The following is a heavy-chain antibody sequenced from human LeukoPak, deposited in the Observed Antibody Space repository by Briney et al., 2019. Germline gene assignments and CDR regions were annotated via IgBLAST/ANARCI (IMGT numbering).Heavy chain of an antibody. Sequence: PGGSLRLSCAASGFTFSSYEMNWVRQAPGKGLEWVSYISSSGSTIYYADSVKGRFTISRDNAKNSLYLQMNSLRGEDTAVYYCARDSSGYYLGGNYWGQGTLVSVSS. J-gene: IGHJ4*02. CDR2: ISSSGSTI. D-gene: IGHD3-22*01. V-gene: IGHV3-48*03. CDR1: GFTFSSYE. CDR3: ARDSSGYYLGGNY.